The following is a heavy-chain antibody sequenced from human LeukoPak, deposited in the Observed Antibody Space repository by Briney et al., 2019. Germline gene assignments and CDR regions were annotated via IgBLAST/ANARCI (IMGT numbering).Heavy chain of an antibody. CDR2: IYHSGST. Sequence: PSETLSLTCTVSGYSISSGYFWGWIRQPPGKGLECIGTIYHSGSTYYNPSLKSRVTISVDTSKNQFSLKLNSVTAADTAVYYCARDPMITFGGVIGDAFDIWGQGTMVTVSS. V-gene: IGHV4-38-2*02. D-gene: IGHD3-16*02. CDR3: ARDPMITFGGVIGDAFDI. CDR1: GYSISSGYF. J-gene: IGHJ3*02.